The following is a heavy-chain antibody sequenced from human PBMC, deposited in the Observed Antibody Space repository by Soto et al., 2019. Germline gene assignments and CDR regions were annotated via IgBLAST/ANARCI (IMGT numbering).Heavy chain of an antibody. J-gene: IGHJ6*02. CDR2: IGGSGRNT. D-gene: IGHD3-9*01. V-gene: IGHV3-23*01. Sequence: EVQLFESGEGLVQPGGSLKLSCAASGFTFSNHARSWVRHAPGKGLEWVSGIGGSGRNTYYADSVKGRFTISRDNSQNTLFLQMNSLRAEDTAEYYCARVLRYFDAPYGMDVWGQGTTVTVSS. CDR3: ARVLRYFDAPYGMDV. CDR1: GFTFSNHA.